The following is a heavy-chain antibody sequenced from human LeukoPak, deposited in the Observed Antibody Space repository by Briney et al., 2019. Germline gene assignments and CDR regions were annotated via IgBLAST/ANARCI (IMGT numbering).Heavy chain of an antibody. CDR1: GFTFSSYA. Sequence: PGGSLRLSCAASGFTFSSYAMSWVRQAPGKGLEWVSAISGSGGSTYYADSVKGRFTISGDNSKNTLYLQMNSLRAEDTAVYYCAKIAYSGSPFYYYYMDVWGKGTTVTVSS. D-gene: IGHD1-26*01. CDR2: ISGSGGST. J-gene: IGHJ6*03. V-gene: IGHV3-23*01. CDR3: AKIAYSGSPFYYYYMDV.